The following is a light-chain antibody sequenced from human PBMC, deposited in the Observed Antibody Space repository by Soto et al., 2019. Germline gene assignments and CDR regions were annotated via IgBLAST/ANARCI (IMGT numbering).Light chain of an antibody. J-gene: IGKJ3*01. Sequence: EIVMTQSPATLSVSPGERATLSCRASQSVSSNLAWYQQKPGQAPRLLIYGASTRATGIPARFSGSGSGTEFTLNISSLQSEDVAVYYCQQYNNWPFTFGPGTKVDIK. V-gene: IGKV3-15*01. CDR1: QSVSSN. CDR3: QQYNNWPFT. CDR2: GAS.